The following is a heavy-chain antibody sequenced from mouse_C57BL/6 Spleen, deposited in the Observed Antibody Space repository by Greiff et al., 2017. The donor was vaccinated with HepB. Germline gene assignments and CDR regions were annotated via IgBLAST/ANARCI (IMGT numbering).Heavy chain of an antibody. CDR1: GFTFSDYG. Sequence: EVQRVESGGGLVKPGGSLKLSCAASGFTFSDYGMHWVRQAPEKGLEWVAYISSGSSTIYYADTVKGRFTISRDNAKNTLFLQMTSLRSEDTAMYYCARGLNWDWFAYWGQGTLVTVSA. D-gene: IGHD4-1*01. V-gene: IGHV5-17*01. CDR3: ARGLNWDWFAY. CDR2: ISSGSSTI. J-gene: IGHJ3*01.